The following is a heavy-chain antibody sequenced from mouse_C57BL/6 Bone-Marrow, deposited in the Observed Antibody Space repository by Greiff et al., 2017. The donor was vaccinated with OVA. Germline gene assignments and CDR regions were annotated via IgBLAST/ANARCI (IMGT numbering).Heavy chain of an antibody. V-gene: IGHV14-4*01. Sequence: EVQLQQSGAELVRPGASVKLSCTASGFNITDDYMHWVKQRPEQGLEWIGWIDPENGDTEYASKFQGKATITADTSSNTAYLQLSSLTSEDTAVYYCTTSDSSGDYFDYWGQGTTLTVSS. J-gene: IGHJ2*01. CDR1: GFNITDDY. CDR3: TTSDSSGDYFDY. D-gene: IGHD3-2*02. CDR2: IDPENGDT.